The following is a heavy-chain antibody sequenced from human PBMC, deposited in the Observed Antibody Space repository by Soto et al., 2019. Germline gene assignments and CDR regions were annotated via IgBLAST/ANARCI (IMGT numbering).Heavy chain of an antibody. CDR1: GFTFSSYG. V-gene: IGHV3-30*18. Sequence: GGSLRLSCAASGFTFSSYGMRWVRQAPGKGLEWVAVISYDGSNKYYADSVKGRFTISRDNSKNTLYLQMNSLRAEDTAVYYCAKDLGRGYSYGYFDYWGQGTLVTVSS. J-gene: IGHJ4*02. CDR2: ISYDGSNK. D-gene: IGHD5-18*01. CDR3: AKDLGRGYSYGYFDY.